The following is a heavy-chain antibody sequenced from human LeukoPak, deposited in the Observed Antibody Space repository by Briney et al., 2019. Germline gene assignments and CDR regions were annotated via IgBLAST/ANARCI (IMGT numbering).Heavy chain of an antibody. CDR2: IIPLLGMP. D-gene: IGHD5-24*01. CDR1: GGTFSTYT. CDR3: ARSRRDGYNSFDS. Sequence: SVKVSCKASGGTFSTYTINWVRQAPGQGLEWMGGIIPLLGMPNSAQKFQDRVPLTADEGTATAYMELSSLTSEDTAIYYCARSRRDGYNSFDSWGQGSLITVSS. J-gene: IGHJ4*02. V-gene: IGHV1-69*10.